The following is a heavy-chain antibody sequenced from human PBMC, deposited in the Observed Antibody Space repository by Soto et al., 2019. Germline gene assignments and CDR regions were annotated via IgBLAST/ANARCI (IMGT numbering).Heavy chain of an antibody. D-gene: IGHD6-13*01. V-gene: IGHV1-69*01. CDR2: IIPIFGTA. J-gene: IGHJ6*02. CDR3: ARGLGSHSSSWYSPYYYYGMDV. CDR1: GGTFSSYA. Sequence: QVQLVQSGAEVKKPGSSVKVSCKASGGTFSSYAISWVRQAPGQGLEWMGGIIPIFGTANYAQKFQGRVTITADESTSTAYLELSSLRSEDTAVYYCARGLGSHSSSWYSPYYYYGMDVLGQGTTVTVSS.